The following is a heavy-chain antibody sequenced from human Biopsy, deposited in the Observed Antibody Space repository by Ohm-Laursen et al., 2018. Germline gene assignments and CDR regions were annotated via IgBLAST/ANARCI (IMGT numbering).Heavy chain of an antibody. V-gene: IGHV2-70*11. CDR3: ARTPILIVSAGLVYRHRRHLQGMDV. Sequence: TQTLTLTCSFSGFSLSARGMCVSWIRQAPGKALEWLARVDCDDYKDYRAPLQTKLSISKDTSNDQVVLTVNNVDPADTATYYCARTPILIVSAGLVYRHRRHLQGMDVWGQGIAVTVS. CDR2: VDCDDYK. CDR1: GFSLSARGMC. J-gene: IGHJ6*02. D-gene: IGHD6-13*01.